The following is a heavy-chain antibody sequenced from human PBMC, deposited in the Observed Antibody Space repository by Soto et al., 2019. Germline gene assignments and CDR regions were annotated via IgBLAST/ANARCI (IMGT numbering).Heavy chain of an antibody. V-gene: IGHV4-59*01. CDR2: IYYSGST. J-gene: IGHJ4*02. CDR3: ARVGSSSSFYDPYYLDY. D-gene: IGHD6-6*01. CDR1: GGSISSYY. Sequence: QVQLQESGPGLVKPSETLSLTCTVSGGSISSYYWSWIRQPPGKGLEWIGYIYYSGSTNYNPSLKSRVTISVDTSKNQFSLKLSSVTAADTAVYYCARVGSSSSFYDPYYLDYWGQGTLVTVSS.